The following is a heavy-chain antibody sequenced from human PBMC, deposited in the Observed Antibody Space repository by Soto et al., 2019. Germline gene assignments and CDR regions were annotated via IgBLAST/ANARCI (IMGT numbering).Heavy chain of an antibody. Sequence: QVQLQQWGAGLLKPSETLSLTCAVYGGSFSGYYWGWIRQPPGKGLEWIGEINHSGSTNYNPSLKSRVTISVDTSKNQFSLKLSSVTAADTAVYYCARARRITMVRGVISMDVWGKGTTVTVSS. J-gene: IGHJ6*03. CDR1: GGSFSGYY. CDR3: ARARRITMVRGVISMDV. D-gene: IGHD3-10*01. V-gene: IGHV4-34*01. CDR2: INHSGST.